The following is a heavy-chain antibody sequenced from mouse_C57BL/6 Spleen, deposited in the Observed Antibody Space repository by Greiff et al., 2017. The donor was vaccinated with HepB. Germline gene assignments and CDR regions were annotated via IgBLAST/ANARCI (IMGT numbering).Heavy chain of an antibody. Sequence: QVQLQQPGAELVKPGASVKMSCKASGYTFTSYWITWVKQRPGQGLEWIGDIYPGSGSTNYNEKFKSKATLTVDTSSSTAYMQLSSLTSEDSAVYDCARDYYGSDYFDYWGQGTTLTVSS. J-gene: IGHJ2*01. D-gene: IGHD1-1*01. CDR3: ARDYYGSDYFDY. V-gene: IGHV1-55*01. CDR1: GYTFTSYW. CDR2: IYPGSGST.